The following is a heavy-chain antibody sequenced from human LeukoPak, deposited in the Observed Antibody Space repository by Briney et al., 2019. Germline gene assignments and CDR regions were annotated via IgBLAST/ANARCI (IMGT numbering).Heavy chain of an antibody. J-gene: IGHJ4*02. V-gene: IGHV4-38-2*02. CDR3: GRGEVGEFDH. CDR2: ISHAGDT. D-gene: IGHD1-26*01. CDR1: GYSITRGYN. Sequence: SETLSLTCTVSGYSITRGYNWGWVRQSPGKGLEWIASISHAGDTYYNPSLKSRVTISVDTSKNHFSLNLASVTAPDTAVYFCGRGEVGEFDHWGQGALVTVSS.